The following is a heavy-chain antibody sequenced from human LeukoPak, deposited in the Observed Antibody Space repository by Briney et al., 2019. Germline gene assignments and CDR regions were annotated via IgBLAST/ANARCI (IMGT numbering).Heavy chain of an antibody. CDR3: ARGIVVVPAATYRAPDAFDI. Sequence: ASVKVSCMASGYTFTSYGISWVRQAPGQGLEWMGWISAYNGNTNYAQKLQGRVTMTTDTSTSTAYMQLRSLRSDDTAVYYCARGIVVVPAATYRAPDAFDIWGQGTMVTVSS. J-gene: IGHJ3*02. CDR2: ISAYNGNT. V-gene: IGHV1-18*01. D-gene: IGHD2-2*01. CDR1: GYTFTSYG.